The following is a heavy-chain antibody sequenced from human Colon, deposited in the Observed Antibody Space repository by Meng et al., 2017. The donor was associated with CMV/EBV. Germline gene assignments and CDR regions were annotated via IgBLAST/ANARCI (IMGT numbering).Heavy chain of an antibody. V-gene: IGHV1-2*02. CDR1: FTGYY. CDR3: AREFGGFWSGYSEYNWFDP. CDR2: INPNSGGT. Sequence: FTGYYMHGVRQAPGQGLEWMGWINPNSGGTNYAQKFQGRVTMTRDTSISTAYMELSRLRSDDTAVYYCAREFGGFWSGYSEYNWFDPWGQGTLVTVSS. D-gene: IGHD3-3*01. J-gene: IGHJ5*02.